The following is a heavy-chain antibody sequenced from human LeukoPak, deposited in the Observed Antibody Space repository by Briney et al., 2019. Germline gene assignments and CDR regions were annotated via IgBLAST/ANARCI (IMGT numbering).Heavy chain of an antibody. CDR1: GFTFSSYG. V-gene: IGHV3-30*02. D-gene: IGHD3-10*01. J-gene: IGHJ4*02. CDR2: IRYDGSNK. CDR3: AKEVVGPGDPGVDY. Sequence: VGSLRLSCAASGFTFSSYGMHWVRQAPGKGLEWVAFIRYDGSNKYYADSVKGRFTISRDNSKNTLYLQMNSLRAEDTAVYYCAKEVVGPGDPGVDYWGQGTLVTVSS.